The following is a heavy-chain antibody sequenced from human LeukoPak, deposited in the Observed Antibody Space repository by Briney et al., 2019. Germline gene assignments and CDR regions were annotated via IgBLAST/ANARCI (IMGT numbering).Heavy chain of an antibody. CDR3: ARESITGHRDFDY. D-gene: IGHD1-20*01. Sequence: GGSLRLSCAASGFTFSRYSMNWVRQAPGKGLEWVSYISSGSRTIYYADSVKGRFTMSRDNAKNSLYLQMNSLRAEDTAVYYCARESITGHRDFDYWGPGTLVTVSS. J-gene: IGHJ4*02. V-gene: IGHV3-48*01. CDR2: ISSGSRTI. CDR1: GFTFSRYS.